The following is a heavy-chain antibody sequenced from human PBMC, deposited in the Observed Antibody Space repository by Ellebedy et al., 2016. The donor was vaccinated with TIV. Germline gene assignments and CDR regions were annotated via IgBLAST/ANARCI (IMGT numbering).Heavy chain of an antibody. V-gene: IGHV4-39*01. CDR3: ARREYDFWSANYYGMDV. J-gene: IGHJ6*02. Sequence: MPSETLSLTCTVSGGSIRSNRYYWDWLRPPPGKGLEWIGSMYYSGSPYYNSSLKSRVTISVDTSKNQFSLKLTSVTAADTAAYYCARREYDFWSANYYGMDVWGQGTTVAVSS. CDR2: MYYSGSP. CDR1: GGSIRSNRYY. D-gene: IGHD3-3*01.